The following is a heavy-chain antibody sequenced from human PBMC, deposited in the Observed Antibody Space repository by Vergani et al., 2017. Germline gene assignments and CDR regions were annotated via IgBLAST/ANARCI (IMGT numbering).Heavy chain of an antibody. V-gene: IGHV4-38-2*01. Sequence: QVQLQESGPGLVKPSETLSLTCAVSGYSISSGYYWGWIRQSPGKGLEWIGSIYHSGSPYYNPSLKSRVTISADTAKNQLSLRLNSVTAAVTAVYYCARPYDGRVDFWYFDLWSRGTLFTVS. CDR3: ARPYDGRVDFWYFDL. D-gene: IGHD3-22*01. J-gene: IGHJ2*01. CDR2: IYHSGSP. CDR1: GYSISSGYY.